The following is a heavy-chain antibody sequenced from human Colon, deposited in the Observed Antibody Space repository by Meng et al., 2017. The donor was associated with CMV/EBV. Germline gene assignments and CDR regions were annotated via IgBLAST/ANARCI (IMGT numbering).Heavy chain of an antibody. CDR1: GFTFDDYG. Sequence: GSLRLSCAASGFTFDDYGINWVRQAPGKGLEWIGEINHSGSTNYNPSLKSRVTISVDTSKNQFSLKLSSVTAADTAVYYCARTTRDGYCSSTSCYRRRGIFDYWGQGTLVTVSS. J-gene: IGHJ4*02. D-gene: IGHD2-2*02. CDR2: INHSGST. CDR3: ARTTRDGYCSSTSCYRRRGIFDY. V-gene: IGHV4-34*01.